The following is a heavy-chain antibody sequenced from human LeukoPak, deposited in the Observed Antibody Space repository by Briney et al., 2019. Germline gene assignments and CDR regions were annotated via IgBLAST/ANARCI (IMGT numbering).Heavy chain of an antibody. Sequence: SETLSLTCTVSGGSISIYYWSWVRQPAGKGPEWIGRFYTSGNTNYNPALKSRVTMSVDTSKNQFSLKLSSVTAADTAVYYCARDRTEITVRGSHNWFDPWGQGTLVTVSS. J-gene: IGHJ5*02. D-gene: IGHD4-11*01. CDR2: FYTSGNT. CDR3: ARDRTEITVRGSHNWFDP. V-gene: IGHV4-4*07. CDR1: GGSISIYY.